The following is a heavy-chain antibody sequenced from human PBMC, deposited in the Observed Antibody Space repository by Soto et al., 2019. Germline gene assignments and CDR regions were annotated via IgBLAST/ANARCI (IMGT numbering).Heavy chain of an antibody. V-gene: IGHV1-69*13. J-gene: IGHJ4*01. CDR3: ARALIAAPPSLYDFDY. D-gene: IGHD6-13*01. Sequence: SVKVSCKASGGTFSSYAISWVRQAPGQGLEWMGGIIPIFGTANYAQKFQGRVTITADESTSTAYMELSSLRAEDTAVYYCARALIAAPPSLYDFDYWGHGTRVTVSS. CDR2: IIPIFGTA. CDR1: GGTFSSYA.